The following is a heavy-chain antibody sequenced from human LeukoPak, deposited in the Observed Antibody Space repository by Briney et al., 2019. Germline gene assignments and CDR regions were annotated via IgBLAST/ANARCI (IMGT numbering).Heavy chain of an antibody. J-gene: IGHJ6*03. CDR3: ARGRLYCSSTSCYTGAYYYYYYMDV. CDR2: IYPRGST. Sequence: SQTLSLTCAVSGVSISSGSYSWSWIRQPPGKGLEWIGYIYPRGSTYYSPSLKSRVILSLDKSANQFSLNLSSVTAADTAVYYCARGRLYCSSTSCYTGAYYYYYYMDVWGKGTTVTVSS. CDR1: GVSISSGSYS. V-gene: IGHV4-30-2*01. D-gene: IGHD2-2*02.